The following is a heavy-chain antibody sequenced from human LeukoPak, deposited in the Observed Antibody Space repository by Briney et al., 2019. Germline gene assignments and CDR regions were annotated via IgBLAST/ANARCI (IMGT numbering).Heavy chain of an antibody. Sequence: SETLSLTCAVSGYSISSGYYWGWIRQPPGKGLEWIASIYYSGSTYYNPSLQSRVTISVDTSKNQLSLKLSSLTAADTAVYYCARHEYSGSYYGLSWFDPWGQGTPVTVSS. J-gene: IGHJ5*02. CDR2: IYYSGST. V-gene: IGHV4-38-2*01. D-gene: IGHD1-26*01. CDR3: ARHEYSGSYYGLSWFDP. CDR1: GYSISSGYY.